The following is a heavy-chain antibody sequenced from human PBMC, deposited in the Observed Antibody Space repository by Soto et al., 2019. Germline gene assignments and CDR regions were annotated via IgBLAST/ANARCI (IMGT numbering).Heavy chain of an antibody. Sequence: GESLTIACTCSGNSFTGYWISWVRQMPGKGLEWMGRIDPSDSYTNYSPSFQGHVTISADKSISTAYLQWSSLKASDTAMYYCARPRSTIFNWFDPWGQGTLVTVSS. V-gene: IGHV5-10-1*01. CDR1: GNSFTGYW. CDR3: ARPRSTIFNWFDP. D-gene: IGHD3-3*01. CDR2: IDPSDSYT. J-gene: IGHJ5*02.